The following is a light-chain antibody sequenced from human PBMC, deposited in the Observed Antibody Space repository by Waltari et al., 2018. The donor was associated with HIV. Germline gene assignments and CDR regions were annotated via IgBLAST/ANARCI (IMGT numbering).Light chain of an antibody. CDR3: QVWDSATDHVL. J-gene: IGLJ2*01. V-gene: IGLV3-21*04. CDR2: YDT. Sequence: SSRLTQPPSVSVAPGETATITCGAINIERKSVHWYQQKAGQAPVVVMSYDTDRPAGMAGRFSGFNSGHSATLIISRVGAGDEADYYCQVWDSATDHVLFGGGTRLTVL. CDR1: NIERKS.